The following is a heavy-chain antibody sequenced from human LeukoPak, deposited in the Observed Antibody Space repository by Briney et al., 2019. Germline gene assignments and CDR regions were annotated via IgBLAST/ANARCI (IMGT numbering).Heavy chain of an antibody. CDR3: ARDGVTKYYYYGMDV. CDR1: GFTFSSYA. J-gene: IGHJ6*04. Sequence: GGSLRLSCAASGFTFSSYAMHWVRQAPGKGLEWVAVISYDGSKKYYADSVKGRFTISRDTSKNTLYLQMNSLSSEDTAVYYCARDGVTKYYYYGMDVWGKGTTVTVSS. D-gene: IGHD4-23*01. CDR2: ISYDGSKK. V-gene: IGHV3-30*04.